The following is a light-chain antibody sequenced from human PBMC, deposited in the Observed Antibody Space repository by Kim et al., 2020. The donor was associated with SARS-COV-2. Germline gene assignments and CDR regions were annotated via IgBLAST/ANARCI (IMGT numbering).Light chain of an antibody. Sequence: EIMMTQSPATLSVSPGESATLSCRASQSVSIDIAWYKQKPGQSPRLLIYGASTRATGIPARFSGSGSGTEFTLTITSLQSEDFAVYYCQQYNNWPQTLGQGTKVDIK. J-gene: IGKJ1*01. CDR1: QSVSID. CDR3: QQYNNWPQT. CDR2: GAS. V-gene: IGKV3-15*01.